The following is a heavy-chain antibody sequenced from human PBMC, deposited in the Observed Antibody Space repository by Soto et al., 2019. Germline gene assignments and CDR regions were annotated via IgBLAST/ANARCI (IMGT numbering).Heavy chain of an antibody. D-gene: IGHD6-19*01. J-gene: IGHJ5*02. CDR2: IGTAGDT. CDR1: GFTFSSYD. Sequence: PGGSLRLSCAASGFTFSSYDMHWVRQATGKGLEWVSAIGTAGDTYYPGSVKGRFTISRENAKNSLYLQMNSLRAEDTAVYYCARVPAVAGTKWWFDPWGQGTLVTVSS. CDR3: ARVPAVAGTKWWFDP. V-gene: IGHV3-13*01.